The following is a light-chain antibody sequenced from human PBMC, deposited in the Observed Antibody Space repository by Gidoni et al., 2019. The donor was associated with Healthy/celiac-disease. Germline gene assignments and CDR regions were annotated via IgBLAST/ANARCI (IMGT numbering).Light chain of an antibody. Sequence: EIVLTQSPGTLSLSPGERATLSCRASQSVSSSYLAWYQQKPGQAPRLLIYGADRFSGSGSGTDFTLTISRLEPEYFAVSYCQQYGSSRLTFGGGTRVEIK. V-gene: IGKV3-20*01. CDR2: GA. J-gene: IGKJ4*01. CDR1: QSVSSSY. CDR3: QQYGSSRLT.